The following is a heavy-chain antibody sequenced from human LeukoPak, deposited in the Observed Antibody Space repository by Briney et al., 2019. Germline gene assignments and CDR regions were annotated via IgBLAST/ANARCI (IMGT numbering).Heavy chain of an antibody. Sequence: PSETLSLTCAVYGGSFSGYYWSWIRQPPGKGLEWIGEINHSGSTNYNPSLKSRVTISVDTSKNQFSLKLSSVTAADTAVYYCARALHGRLLSPSYYYYYYMDVWGKGTTVTVSS. CDR3: ARALHGRLLSPSYYYYYYMDV. J-gene: IGHJ6*03. D-gene: IGHD3-3*01. V-gene: IGHV4-34*01. CDR1: GGSFSGYY. CDR2: INHSGST.